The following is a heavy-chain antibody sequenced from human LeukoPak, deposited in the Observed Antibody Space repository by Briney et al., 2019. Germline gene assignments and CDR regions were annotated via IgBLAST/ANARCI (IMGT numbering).Heavy chain of an antibody. CDR2: IRCIADNT. D-gene: IGHD1-26*01. CDR1: GFTFSGFA. V-gene: IGHV3-23*01. J-gene: IGHJ6*01. Sequence: GGSLRLSCAASGFTFSGFAMRWVRRTTGKGVEGVSGIRCIADNTLYADSVKGQFTISRDNSQNTLFLEMNSLRAEDTAIYYFAKMKGHPLPKYYMDVWGQGTTVTVSS. CDR3: AKMKGHPLPKYYMDV.